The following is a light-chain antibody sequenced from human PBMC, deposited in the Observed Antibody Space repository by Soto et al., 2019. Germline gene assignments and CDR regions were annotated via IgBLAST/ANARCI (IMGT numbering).Light chain of an antibody. CDR1: TSNIGNNP. CDR3: AAWDSRLSAYV. Sequence: QSVLTQPPSAPGTPGQRVTVSCSGSTSNIGNNPVNWYQQLPGTAPKLLIYGNDQRPSGVPDRFSGSKSGTSASLAISGLQSEDEADYYCAAWDSRLSAYVFGTGTKLTVL. CDR2: GND. V-gene: IGLV1-44*01. J-gene: IGLJ1*01.